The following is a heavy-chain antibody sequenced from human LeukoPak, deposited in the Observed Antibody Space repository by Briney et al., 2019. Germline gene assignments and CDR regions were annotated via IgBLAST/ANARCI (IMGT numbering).Heavy chain of an antibody. Sequence: SETLSLTCAVYGGSFSGYYWSWLRQPPGKGLEWIGEINHSGSTNYNPSLKSRVTISVDTSKNQFSLKLSSVTAADTAVYYCARESGQQLVLTIDYWGQGTLVTVSS. J-gene: IGHJ4*02. CDR3: ARESGQQLVLTIDY. CDR1: GGSFSGYY. CDR2: INHSGST. D-gene: IGHD6-13*01. V-gene: IGHV4-34*01.